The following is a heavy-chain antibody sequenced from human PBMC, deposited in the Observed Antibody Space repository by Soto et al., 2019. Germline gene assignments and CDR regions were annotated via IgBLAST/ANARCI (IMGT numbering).Heavy chain of an antibody. Sequence: QVQLVESGGGVVQPGRSLRLSCAASGFTFSSYAIHWVRQAPGKVLEWVAVISYDGSNKYYADSVKGRFTISRDNSKNTLYLQMNSLRAEDTALYYCARDSPHSHIAEAGTLDSWGQGTLVTVSS. CDR1: GFTFSSYA. D-gene: IGHD6-13*01. CDR2: ISYDGSNK. CDR3: ARDSPHSHIAEAGTLDS. V-gene: IGHV3-30-3*01. J-gene: IGHJ4*02.